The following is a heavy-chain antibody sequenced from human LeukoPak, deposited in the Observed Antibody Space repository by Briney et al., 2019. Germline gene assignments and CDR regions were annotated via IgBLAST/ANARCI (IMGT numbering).Heavy chain of an antibody. D-gene: IGHD3-3*01. CDR2: IKSKTDGGTT. V-gene: IGHV3-15*01. J-gene: IGHJ6*02. CDR1: GFTFSNAW. CDR3: ARDLRYYDFWSGYFYGMDV. Sequence: MSGGSLRLSCAASGFTFSNAWMSWVRQAPGKGLEWVGRIKSKTDGGTTDYAAPVKGRFTISRDDSKNTQYLQMNSLRAEDTAVYYCARDLRYYDFWSGYFYGMDVWGQGTTVTVSS.